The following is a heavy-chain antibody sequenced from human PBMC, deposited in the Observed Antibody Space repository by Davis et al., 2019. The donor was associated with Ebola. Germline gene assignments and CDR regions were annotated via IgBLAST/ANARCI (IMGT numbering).Heavy chain of an antibody. V-gene: IGHV4-59*01. Sequence: MPSETLSLTCTVSGGSISSYYWSWIRQPPGKGLEWIGYIYYSGSTNYNPSLKSRVTISVDTSKNQFSLKLSSVTAADTAVYYCARVTGDFYYYGMDVWGQGTTVTVSS. CDR1: GGSISSYY. D-gene: IGHD3-16*01. CDR3: ARVTGDFYYYGMDV. CDR2: IYYSGST. J-gene: IGHJ6*02.